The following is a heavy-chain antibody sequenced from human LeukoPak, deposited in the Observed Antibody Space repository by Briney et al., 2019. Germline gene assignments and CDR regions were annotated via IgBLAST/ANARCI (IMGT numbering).Heavy chain of an antibody. CDR3: AIDVQDDLDY. CDR1: GFTVSSNY. Sequence: GGSLRLSCAASGFTVSSNYMSWVRQAPGKGLEWVSVIYSGGSTYYADSVKGRFTISRDNSKNTLYLQMNSLRVEDTAVYYCAIDVQDDLDYWGRGTLVTVSS. D-gene: IGHD1-1*01. J-gene: IGHJ4*02. V-gene: IGHV3-53*01. CDR2: IYSGGST.